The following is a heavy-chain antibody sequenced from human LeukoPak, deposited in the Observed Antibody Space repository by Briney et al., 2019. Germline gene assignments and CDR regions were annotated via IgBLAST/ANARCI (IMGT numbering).Heavy chain of an antibody. CDR1: GFIFSNYW. D-gene: IGHD1-26*01. Sequence: GGSLRLSCEASGFIFSNYWMSWVRQAPGKGLEWVSTISGSGGSKYYADSVKGRFTVSRDNSKNTLYLQINSLRPDDTAVYYCTKGVLGTGTYYVHWGQGTLVTVSS. CDR3: TKGVLGTGTYYVH. J-gene: IGHJ4*02. CDR2: ISGSGGSK. V-gene: IGHV3-23*01.